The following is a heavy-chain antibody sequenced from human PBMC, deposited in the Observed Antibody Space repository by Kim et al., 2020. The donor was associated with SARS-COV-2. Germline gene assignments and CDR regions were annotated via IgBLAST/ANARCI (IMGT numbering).Heavy chain of an antibody. CDR3: ARAGTTTYITIFGVVISEFDY. J-gene: IGHJ4*02. CDR2: IYYSGST. D-gene: IGHD3-3*01. CDR1: GGSISSGDYY. V-gene: IGHV4-30-4*01. Sequence: SETLSLTCTVSGGSISSGDYYWSWIRQPPGKGLEWIGYIYYSGSTYYNPSLKSRVTISVDTSKNQFSLKLSSVTAADTAVYYCARAGTTTYITIFGVVISEFDYWCQGTLVTVSS.